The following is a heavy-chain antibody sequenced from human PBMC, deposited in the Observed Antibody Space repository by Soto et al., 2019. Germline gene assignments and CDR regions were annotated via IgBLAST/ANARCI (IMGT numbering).Heavy chain of an antibody. V-gene: IGHV3-30*18. CDR3: AKGVKRYSSSSTKDY. CDR2: ISYDGSNK. Sequence: GGSLRLSCAVSGFTFSSHGMHWVRQAPGKGLEWVAVISYDGSNKYYADSVKGRFTISRDNSKNTLYLQMNSLRAEDTAVYYCAKGVKRYSSSSTKDYWGQGTLVTVSS. J-gene: IGHJ4*02. CDR1: GFTFSSHG. D-gene: IGHD6-6*01.